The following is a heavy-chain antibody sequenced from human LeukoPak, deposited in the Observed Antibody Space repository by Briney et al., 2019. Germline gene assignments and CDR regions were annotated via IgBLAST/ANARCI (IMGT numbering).Heavy chain of an antibody. CDR3: TTYYYDSSGFGADY. J-gene: IGHJ4*02. CDR1: GFTFSSYA. V-gene: IGHV3-64*04. Sequence: GGSLRLSCSASGFTFSSYAMHWVRQAPGKGLEYVSAISSNGGSTYYADSVKGRFTISRDNSKNTLYLQMNSLRAEDTAVYYCTTYYYDSSGFGADYWGQGTLVTVSS. CDR2: ISSNGGST. D-gene: IGHD3-22*01.